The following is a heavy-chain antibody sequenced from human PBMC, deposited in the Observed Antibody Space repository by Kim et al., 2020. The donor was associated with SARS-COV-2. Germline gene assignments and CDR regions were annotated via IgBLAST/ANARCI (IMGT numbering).Heavy chain of an antibody. CDR3: VKGAILDY. Sequence: GGSLRLSCVASGFNFGTFDMSWVRQAPGKGLKWVPVIKGQDDSTYYADSVRGRFTVSRDSSKNTLYLQMNSLSADDTAIYYCVKGAILDYWGQGMLVTVSS. CDR1: GFNFGTFD. CDR2: IKGQDDST. V-gene: IGHV3-23*01. J-gene: IGHJ4*02.